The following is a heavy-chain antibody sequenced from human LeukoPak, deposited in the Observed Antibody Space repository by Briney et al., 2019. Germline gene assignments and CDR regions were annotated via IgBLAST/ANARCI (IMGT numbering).Heavy chain of an antibody. CDR2: ISAYNGNT. Sequence: GASVKVSCKASGYTFTSYGISWVRQAPGQGLERMGWISAYNGNTNYAQKLQSRVTMTTDTSTSTDYMELRSLRSDDTAVYYCARDKGLAYCGGDCPGDFDYWGQGTLVTVSS. J-gene: IGHJ4*02. CDR1: GYTFTSYG. CDR3: ARDKGLAYCGGDCPGDFDY. D-gene: IGHD2-21*01. V-gene: IGHV1-18*01.